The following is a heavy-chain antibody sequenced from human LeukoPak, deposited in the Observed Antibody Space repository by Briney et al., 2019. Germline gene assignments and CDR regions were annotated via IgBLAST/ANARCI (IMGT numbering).Heavy chain of an antibody. V-gene: IGHV3-23*01. CDR1: GFTFSSYA. CDR3: AKDSAGSYYNWFDP. J-gene: IGHJ5*02. Sequence: GGSLRLSCAASGFTFSSYAMSWVRQAPGKGMEWVSAISGSGGSTYYADSVKGRFTISRDNSKNTLYLQMNSLRAEETAVYYCAKDSAGSYYNWFDPWGQGTLVTVSS. D-gene: IGHD1-26*01. CDR2: ISGSGGST.